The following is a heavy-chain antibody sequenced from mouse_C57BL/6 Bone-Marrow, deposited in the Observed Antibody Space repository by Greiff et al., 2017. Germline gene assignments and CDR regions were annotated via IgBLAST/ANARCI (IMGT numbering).Heavy chain of an antibody. Sequence: EVQLQQSGPELVKPGASVKISCKASGYTFTDYYMNWVKQSHGKSLEWIGDINPNNGGTSYNQKFKGKATLTVDKSSSTAYMELRSLTSEDSAVYYCARKTYYSNCAYFDYWGQGTTLTVSS. D-gene: IGHD2-5*01. CDR2: INPNNGGT. CDR1: GYTFTDYY. J-gene: IGHJ2*01. V-gene: IGHV1-26*01. CDR3: ARKTYYSNCAYFDY.